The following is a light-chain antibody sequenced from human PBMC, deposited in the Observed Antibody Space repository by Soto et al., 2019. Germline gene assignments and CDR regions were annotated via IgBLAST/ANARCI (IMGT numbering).Light chain of an antibody. CDR2: GSS. Sequence: EAGLSHSPGTLSLTPGERAALSCRASQIMSSNFLAWYQQKPGQAPRLLIFGSSSRATGTPDRFSGSGSGTDFTLIISGLEPEDVAVYYCQQYGSSPRTFGQGTKVDIK. CDR1: QIMSSNF. J-gene: IGKJ1*01. CDR3: QQYGSSPRT. V-gene: IGKV3-20*01.